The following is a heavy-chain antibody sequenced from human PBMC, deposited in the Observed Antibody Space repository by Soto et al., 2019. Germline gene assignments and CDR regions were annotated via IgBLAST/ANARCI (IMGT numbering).Heavy chain of an antibody. D-gene: IGHD5-18*01. CDR1: GGTFSSYA. J-gene: IGHJ6*02. CDR2: IIPIFGTA. V-gene: IGHV1-69*13. Sequence: AASVKVSCKASGGTFSSYAISWVRQAPGQGLEWMGGIIPIFGTANYAQKFQGRVTITADESTSTAYMELSSLRSEDTAVYYCARGKGYSYGTYYYYYGMDVWGQGTTVTVSS. CDR3: ARGKGYSYGTYYYYYGMDV.